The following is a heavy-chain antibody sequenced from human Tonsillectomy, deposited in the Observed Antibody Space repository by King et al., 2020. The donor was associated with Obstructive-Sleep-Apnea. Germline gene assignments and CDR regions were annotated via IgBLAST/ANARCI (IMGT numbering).Heavy chain of an antibody. CDR2: ISYGGST. V-gene: IGHV4-59*01. D-gene: IGHD5-24*01. CDR1: GGSINSYY. Sequence: VQLQESGPGLVKPSETLSLTCTVSGGSINSYYWSWIRQTPGKGLEWIGYISYGGSTNYNPSLKSRVTISVDTSKNQFSLKLSSVTVADTAVYYCARDRVGRDGYNRFDYWGQGTLVTVSS. CDR3: ARDRVGRDGYNRFDY. J-gene: IGHJ4*02.